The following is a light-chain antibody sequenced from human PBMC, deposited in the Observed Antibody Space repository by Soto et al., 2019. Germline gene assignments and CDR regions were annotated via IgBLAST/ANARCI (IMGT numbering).Light chain of an antibody. CDR2: DVS. CDR3: SSYTTSNTQV. CDR1: SSDVGTYNY. J-gene: IGLJ3*02. V-gene: IGLV2-14*01. Sequence: QPVLTQPASVSGSPGQSITISCTGTSSDVGTYNYVSWYQHRPGKAPKLMIYDVSYRPSGVSNRFSGSKSANTASLTISGLQAEDEADYYCSSYTTSNTQVFCGGTKVTVL.